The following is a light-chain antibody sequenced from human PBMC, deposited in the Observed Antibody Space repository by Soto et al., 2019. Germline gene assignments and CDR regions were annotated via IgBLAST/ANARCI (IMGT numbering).Light chain of an antibody. J-gene: IGKJ1*01. V-gene: IGKV1-9*01. Sequence: IQLTQSPSSLSASVGDRVTITCRASQGISSYLAWYQQKPGKAPKLLIYAASPLQSGVPSRFSGSGSGTDFILTISSLQPEDFATYYCQQLNSYPRTFGQGTKVEIK. CDR1: QGISSY. CDR2: AAS. CDR3: QQLNSYPRT.